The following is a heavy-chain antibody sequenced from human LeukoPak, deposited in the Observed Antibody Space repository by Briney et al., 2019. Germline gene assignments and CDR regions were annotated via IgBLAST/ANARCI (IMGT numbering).Heavy chain of an antibody. CDR3: ARVRGMIARLNDAFDI. CDR1: GYTFTSYY. J-gene: IGHJ3*02. V-gene: IGHV1-46*01. D-gene: IGHD3-22*01. Sequence: ASVKVSCKASGYTFTSYYMHWVRQAPGQGLEWMGIINPSGGSTSYAQKFQGRVTITADESTSTAYMELSSLRSEDTAVYYCARVRGMIARLNDAFDIWGQGTMVTVSS. CDR2: INPSGGST.